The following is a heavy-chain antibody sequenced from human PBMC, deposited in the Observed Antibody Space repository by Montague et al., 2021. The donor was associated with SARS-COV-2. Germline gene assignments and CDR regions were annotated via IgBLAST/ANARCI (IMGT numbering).Heavy chain of an antibody. J-gene: IGHJ4*02. Sequence: SETLSLTCSVSGGTLSSTSFYWGWIRQPPGRGLEWIGTMHYSERPXYXXXXQXRVTISADRSKNRFSLNLGSVTASDTAVYYCARLGPYYEISTGYFRPYYFDHWGQGSLVTVAS. CDR1: GGTLSSTSFY. CDR2: MHYSERP. V-gene: IGHV4-39*01. CDR3: ARLGPYYEISTGYFRPYYFDH. D-gene: IGHD3-9*01.